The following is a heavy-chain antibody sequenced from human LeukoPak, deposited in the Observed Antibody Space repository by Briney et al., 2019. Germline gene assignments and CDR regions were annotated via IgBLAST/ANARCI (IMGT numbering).Heavy chain of an antibody. CDR2: IYYSGST. CDR1: GGSFSGYY. J-gene: IGHJ4*02. V-gene: IGHV4-59*01. D-gene: IGHD3-16*02. Sequence: TSETLSLTCAVYGGSFSGYYWSWIRQPPGKGLEWIGYIYYSGSTNYNPSLKSRVTISVDTSKNQFSLKLSSVTAADTAVYYCARVEIVTKGFDYWGQGTLVTVSS. CDR3: ARVEIVTKGFDY.